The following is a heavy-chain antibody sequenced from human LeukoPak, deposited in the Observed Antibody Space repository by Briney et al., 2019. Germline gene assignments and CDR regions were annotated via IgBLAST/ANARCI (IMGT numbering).Heavy chain of an antibody. CDR3: AREGVATISAFDI. V-gene: IGHV3-21*01. J-gene: IGHJ3*02. D-gene: IGHD5-12*01. CDR2: ISSSSSYI. CDR1: GFTFSSYS. Sequence: GGSLRLSCAASGFTFSSYSMNWVRQAPGRGLEGVSSISSSSSYIYYADSVKGRFTISRDNAKNSLYLQMNSLRAEDTAVYYCAREGVATISAFDIWGQGTMVTASS.